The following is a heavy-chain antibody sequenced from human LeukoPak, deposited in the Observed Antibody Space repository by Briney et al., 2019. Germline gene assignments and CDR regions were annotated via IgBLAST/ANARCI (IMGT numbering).Heavy chain of an antibody. CDR3: ARDPRGYSSSWYGYYYYGMDV. CDR1: GFTFSSYP. Sequence: PGRSLRLSCAASGFTFSSYPMHWVRQAPGKGLEWVAVISYDGSNKYYADSVKGRFTISRDNSKNTLYLQMNSLRAEDTAVYYCARDPRGYSSSWYGYYYYGMDVWGQGTTVTVSS. D-gene: IGHD6-13*01. CDR2: ISYDGSNK. J-gene: IGHJ6*02. V-gene: IGHV3-30-3*01.